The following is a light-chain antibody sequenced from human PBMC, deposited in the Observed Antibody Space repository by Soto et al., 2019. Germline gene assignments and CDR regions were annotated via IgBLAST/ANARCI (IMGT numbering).Light chain of an antibody. CDR1: SSDVGGYNY. CDR2: EVS. CDR3: NSYSTNYTWL. J-gene: IGLJ3*02. Sequence: QSALTQPASVSGSPGQSITISCTGTSSDVGGYNYVSWYQQHPGKAPKLIIYEVSNRHSGVSNRFSGSKSGNTASLTISGLQAEDEADYYCNSYSTNYTWLFGGGTKVTVL. V-gene: IGLV2-14*01.